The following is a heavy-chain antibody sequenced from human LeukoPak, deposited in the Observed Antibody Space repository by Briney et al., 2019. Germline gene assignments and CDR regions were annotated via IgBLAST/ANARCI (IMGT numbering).Heavy chain of an antibody. Sequence: AASVKVSCKASGYTFTSYGISWVRQAPGQGLEWMGWISAYNGNTNYAQKLQGRVTMTTDTSTSTAYMELRSLRSDDTAVYHCAGSFLRRRDAFDIWAKGQWSPSLQ. CDR3: AGSFLRRRDAFDI. J-gene: IGHJ3*02. V-gene: IGHV1-18*01. CDR2: ISAYNGNT. CDR1: GYTFTSYG.